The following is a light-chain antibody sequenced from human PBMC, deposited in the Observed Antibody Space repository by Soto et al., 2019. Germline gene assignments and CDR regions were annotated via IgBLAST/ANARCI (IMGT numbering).Light chain of an antibody. V-gene: IGLV1-44*01. CDR3: AAWDDSLNGVV. CDR1: SSNIGSKT. J-gene: IGLJ2*01. Sequence: QSVLTQPPSASGTPGQRVTISCYVSSSNIGSKTVNWYQQLPGTAPKLLIYSNNQRPSGVPDRFSGSKSGTSASLAISGLQSEDEADYYCAAWDDSLNGVVFGGGTKLTVL. CDR2: SNN.